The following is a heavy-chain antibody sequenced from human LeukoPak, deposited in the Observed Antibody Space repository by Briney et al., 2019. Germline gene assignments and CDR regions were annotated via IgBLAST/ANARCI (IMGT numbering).Heavy chain of an antibody. D-gene: IGHD3-16*01. V-gene: IGHV3-48*04. J-gene: IGHJ4*02. CDR1: GFAFSGYS. Sequence: PGGSLRLSCAASGFAFSGYSMNWIRQAPGKGLEWVAYISYSSYTIHYADSVKGRFTISRDNAKNSLYLQMNSLRAEDTAVYYCAKFVGEPTDYWGQGTLVTVSS. CDR3: AKFVGEPTDY. CDR2: ISYSSYTI.